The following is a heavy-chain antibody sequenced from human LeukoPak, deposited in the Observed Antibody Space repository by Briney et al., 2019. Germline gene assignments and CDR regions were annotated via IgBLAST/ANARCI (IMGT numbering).Heavy chain of an antibody. CDR1: GGSINTYY. J-gene: IGHJ4*02. D-gene: IGHD6-19*01. CDR2: IYSSGST. V-gene: IGHV4-4*07. CDR3: ARMYSSGWYPFDY. Sequence: SETLSLTCTVSGGSINTYYWSWIRQPVGKGLEWIGRIYSSGSTNYNPSLKSRVTMSVDTSKNQFSLNLRSVTAADTAVYYCARMYSSGWYPFDYWGQGTLVTVSS.